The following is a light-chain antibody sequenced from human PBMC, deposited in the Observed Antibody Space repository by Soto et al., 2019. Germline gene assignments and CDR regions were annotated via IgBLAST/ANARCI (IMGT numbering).Light chain of an antibody. J-gene: IGLJ1*01. Sequence: QSVLTQPASVSGSPGQSITISCTRTNRDVGSFNFVSWYQQHPGKAPKVMIYEVTKRPSGVSDRFSGSKSGDTASLTISGLQAEDEADYYCCSDAGRSTYVFGPGTKVTVL. V-gene: IGLV2-23*02. CDR1: NRDVGSFNF. CDR3: CSDAGRSTYV. CDR2: EVT.